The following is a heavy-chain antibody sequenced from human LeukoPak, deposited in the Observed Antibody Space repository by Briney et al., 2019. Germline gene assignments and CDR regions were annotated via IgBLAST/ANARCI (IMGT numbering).Heavy chain of an antibody. D-gene: IGHD2-2*01. V-gene: IGHV4-59*01. CDR2: IYYSGST. CDR1: GGSISSYY. Sequence: SETLSLTCTVSGGSISSYYWSWIRQPPGKGLEWIGYIYYSGSTNYNLSLKSRVTISVDTSKNQFSLKLSSVTAADTAVYYCARGPADYFDYWGQGTLVTVSS. CDR3: ARGPADYFDY. J-gene: IGHJ4*02.